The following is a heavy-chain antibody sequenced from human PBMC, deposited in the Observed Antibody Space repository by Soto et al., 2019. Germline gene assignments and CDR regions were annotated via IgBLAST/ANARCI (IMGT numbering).Heavy chain of an antibody. CDR2: IKSKGDTT. Sequence: GGSLRLSCSAFGFTFSDYGMHWVRQAPGKGLEFVSAIKSKGDTTYYADSVRGRFTISRDNSKNTLYLQMSSLRGDDTAVYYCVKDRSLAVADVYSFDYWGPGTRVTVSS. CDR1: GFTFSDYG. D-gene: IGHD6-19*01. CDR3: VKDRSLAVADVYSFDY. V-gene: IGHV3-64D*06. J-gene: IGHJ4*02.